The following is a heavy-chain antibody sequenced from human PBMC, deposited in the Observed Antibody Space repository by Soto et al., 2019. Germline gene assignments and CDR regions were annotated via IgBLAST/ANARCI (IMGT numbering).Heavy chain of an antibody. D-gene: IGHD3-16*01. J-gene: IGHJ4*03. V-gene: IGHV3-23*01. Sequence: CXRLSGSSGVFSCNTYAMVVLRHAPGKGLGWVSSINGRCDDTYYAGSAKGRFTIYRENSKKTLYLPMRSMRAEDTALSYRGKKEAYHYVCRKYTLDWGQGTLV. CDR1: VFSCNTYA. CDR2: INGRCDDT. CDR3: GKKEAYHYVCRKYTLD.